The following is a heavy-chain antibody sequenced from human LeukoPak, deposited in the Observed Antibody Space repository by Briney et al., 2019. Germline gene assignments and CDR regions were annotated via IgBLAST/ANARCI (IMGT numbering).Heavy chain of an antibody. V-gene: IGHV1-2*02. CDR1: GYTFTGYY. CDR2: INPNSGGT. Sequence: GASVKVSCKASGYTFTGYYMHWVRQAPGQGLEWMGWINPNSGGTNYAQKFQGRVTMTRDTSISTAYMELSRLRSDDTAVYYCARVLVPAAIGYYYYMDVWGKGTTVTVSS. CDR3: ARVLVPAAIGYYYYMDV. J-gene: IGHJ6*03. D-gene: IGHD2-2*01.